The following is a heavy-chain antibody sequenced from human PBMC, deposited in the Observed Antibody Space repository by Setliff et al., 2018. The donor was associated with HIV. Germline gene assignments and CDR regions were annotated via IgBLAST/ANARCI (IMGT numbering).Heavy chain of an antibody. CDR3: ARVKSGTLGGYVDY. V-gene: IGHV4-59*12. J-gene: IGHJ4*02. CDR2: IYYSGST. D-gene: IGHD3-16*01. Sequence: SETLSLTCTVSDDFITSYYWSWIRQPPGKGLEWIGYIYYSGSTYYNPSLKSRVTISVDTSKNQFSLRLSSVTAADTAVYFCARVKSGTLGGYVDYWGQGTLVTV. CDR1: DDFITSYY.